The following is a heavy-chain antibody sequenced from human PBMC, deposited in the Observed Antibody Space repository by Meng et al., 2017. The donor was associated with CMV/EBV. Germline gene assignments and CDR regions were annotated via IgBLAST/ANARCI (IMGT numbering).Heavy chain of an antibody. CDR2: IYYSGST. Sequence: ESLKISCTVSGGSISSRSYYWGWIRQPPGKGLEWIGSIYYSGSTYYNPSLKSRVTISVDTSKNQFSLKLSSVTAADTAVYYCARHRQQLILHAFDIWGQGTMVTVSS. CDR3: ARHRQQLILHAFDI. J-gene: IGHJ3*02. CDR1: GGSISSRSYY. D-gene: IGHD6-13*01. V-gene: IGHV4-39*01.